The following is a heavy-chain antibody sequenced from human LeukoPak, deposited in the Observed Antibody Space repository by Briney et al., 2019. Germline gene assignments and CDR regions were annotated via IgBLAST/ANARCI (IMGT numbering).Heavy chain of an antibody. CDR3: AKYDVSSGYYRQDDYYGMDV. V-gene: IGHV4-39*06. J-gene: IGHJ6*02. Sequence: SETLSLTCTVSGGSISSSPYYWGWIRQPPGKGLEWIGGINYSGSTHYNSSLKSRVTMSVDTSKKQFALKLSSVTAADTAVYYCAKYDVSSGYYRQDDYYGMDVWGQGTTVTVSS. D-gene: IGHD3-3*01. CDR1: GGSISSSPYY. CDR2: INYSGST.